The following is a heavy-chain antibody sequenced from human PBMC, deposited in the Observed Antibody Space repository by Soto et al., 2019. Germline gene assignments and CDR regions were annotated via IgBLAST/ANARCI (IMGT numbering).Heavy chain of an antibody. J-gene: IGHJ4*02. Sequence: ASVKVSCKASGYTFTSYGISWVRQAPGQGLEWMGWISAYNGNTNYAQKLQGRVTMTTDTSTSTAYMELRSLRSDDTAVYCCARDKGNGSGSYYXYWGQGCLVAVSS. CDR1: GYTFTSYG. D-gene: IGHD3-10*01. CDR3: ARDKGNGSGSYYXY. CDR2: ISAYNGNT. V-gene: IGHV1-18*01.